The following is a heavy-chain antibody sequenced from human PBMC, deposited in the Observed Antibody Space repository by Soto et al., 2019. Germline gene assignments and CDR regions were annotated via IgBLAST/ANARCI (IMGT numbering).Heavy chain of an antibody. V-gene: IGHV1-46*01. CDR3: ARDGRPKITMIVVAWFDP. Sequence: GASVKVSCKASGYIFTDYYMHWVRQAPGQGLEWMGIINPSGGSTSYAQKFQGRVTMTRDTSTSTVYMELSSLRSEDTAVYYCARDGRPKITMIVVAWFDPWGQGTLVTVSS. CDR1: GYIFTDYY. D-gene: IGHD3-22*01. CDR2: INPSGGST. J-gene: IGHJ5*02.